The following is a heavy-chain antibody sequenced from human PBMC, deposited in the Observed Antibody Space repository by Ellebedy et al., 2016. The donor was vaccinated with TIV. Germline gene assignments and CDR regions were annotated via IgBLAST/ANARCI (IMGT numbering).Heavy chain of an antibody. CDR3: AKDSGLSGWYFDY. Sequence: GESLKISCEASGFTFSSYWMSWVRLAPGKGLEWISVISDSGGATYYAAPLKGRFTTSRDNSNDMVYLQINSLRPDDTAVYYCAKDSGLSGWYFDYWGQGTLVTVSS. J-gene: IGHJ4*02. V-gene: IGHV3-23*01. CDR2: ISDSGGAT. D-gene: IGHD6-19*01. CDR1: GFTFSSYW.